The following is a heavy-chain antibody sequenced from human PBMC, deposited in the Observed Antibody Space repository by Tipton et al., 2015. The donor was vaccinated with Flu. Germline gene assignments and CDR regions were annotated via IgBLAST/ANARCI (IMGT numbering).Heavy chain of an antibody. CDR2: TYSGGSET. CDR3: ARPTYYDRVGYYSGASDH. J-gene: IGHJ4*02. D-gene: IGHD3-22*01. V-gene: IGHV5-51*01. Sequence: QLVQSGAEVKKPGESLKISCKASGYGFTSYWLAWVRQRPGKGLEWMGITYSGGSETTYSPAFQGQVTMSVDKSIRTAYLQWSSLKASDTATYFCARPTYYDRVGYYSGASDHWGQGTLVTVSS. CDR1: GYGFTSYW.